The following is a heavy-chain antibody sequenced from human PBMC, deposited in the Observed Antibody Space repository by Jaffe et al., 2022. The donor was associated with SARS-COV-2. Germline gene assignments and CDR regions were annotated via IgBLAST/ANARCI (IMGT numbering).Heavy chain of an antibody. CDR1: GFTFSLAW. D-gene: IGHD3-9*01. CDR2: IKSKINGGAI. V-gene: IGHV3-15*01. Sequence: EVQLVESGGGLVKPGGSLRLSCTGSGFTFSLAWMSWVRQAPGKGLEWVGRIKSKINGGAIDYAAPVKGRFTISRDDSKSTVYVQMNSLKTEDTAVYYCASGLGKSDFDYWGQGTLLTVSS. CDR3: ASGLGKSDFDY. J-gene: IGHJ4*02.